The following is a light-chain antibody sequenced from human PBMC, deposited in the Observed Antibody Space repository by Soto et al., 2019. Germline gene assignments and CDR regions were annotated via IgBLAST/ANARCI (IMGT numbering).Light chain of an antibody. CDR2: DVN. CDR1: ISDVGAYIF. V-gene: IGLV2-8*01. Sequence: QSALTQPPSASGSPGQSVTISCTGTISDVGAYIFVSWYQQHPGKAPKLMVYDVNRRPPGVPDRFFGSKSGNTASLTVSGLQAEDEADYYCVSFAGGTYVFGTGTKLTVL. CDR3: VSFAGGTYV. J-gene: IGLJ1*01.